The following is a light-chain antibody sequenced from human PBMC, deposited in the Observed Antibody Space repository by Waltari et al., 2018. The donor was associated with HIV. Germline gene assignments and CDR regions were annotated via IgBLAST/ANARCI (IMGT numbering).Light chain of an antibody. J-gene: IGKJ1*01. CDR2: GAS. CDR3: HQYNSWPPWT. Sequence: EIVLTQSPGTLSLSPGERATLSCRASQSVSSNYLAWYQQRPGQAPRLLIFGASSRAAGIPDRFSGSGSGTEFTLTISSLQSEDFAVYYCHQYNSWPPWTFGQGTKVESK. CDR1: QSVSSNY. V-gene: IGKV3-20*01.